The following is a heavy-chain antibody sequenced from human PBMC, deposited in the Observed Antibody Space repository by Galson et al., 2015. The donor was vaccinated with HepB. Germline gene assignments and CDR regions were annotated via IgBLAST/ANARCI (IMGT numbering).Heavy chain of an antibody. CDR1: GGTFSSYA. V-gene: IGHV1-69*13. J-gene: IGHJ6*03. D-gene: IGHD2-2*02. CDR3: ARAHCSSTSCNNGYYYMDV. Sequence: SVKVSCKASGGTFSSYAISWVRQAPGQGLEWMGGIIPIFGTANYAQKFQGRVTITADESTSTAYMELSSLRSEDTAVYYCARAHCSSTSCNNGYYYMDVWGKGTTVTVSS. CDR2: IIPIFGTA.